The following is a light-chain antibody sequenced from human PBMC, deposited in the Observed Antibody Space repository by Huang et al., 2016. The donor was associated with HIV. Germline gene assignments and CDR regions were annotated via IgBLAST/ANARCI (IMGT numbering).Light chain of an antibody. CDR2: DAS. J-gene: IGKJ4*01. CDR3: QLRSTWPGDT. CDR1: QTVSSY. Sequence: EIVLTQSPATLSLSPGERATLSCRASQTVSSYLAWYQQKPGQAPRLLIYDASNRATGIPARFSGSGSGTDFTLTISSREPEDFAVYYCQLRSTWPGDTFGGGTKVEIK. V-gene: IGKV3-11*01.